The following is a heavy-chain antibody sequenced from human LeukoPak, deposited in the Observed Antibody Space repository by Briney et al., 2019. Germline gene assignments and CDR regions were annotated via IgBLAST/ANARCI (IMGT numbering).Heavy chain of an antibody. V-gene: IGHV1-69*13. CDR3: ARLQWELSGYYYYGMDV. CDR2: IIPIFATA. CDR1: GGTFSNYA. J-gene: IGHJ6*02. D-gene: IGHD1-26*01. Sequence: EASVKVSCKASGGTFSNYAISWVRQAPGQGLEWMGGIIPIFATANYAQKFQGRVTLTADESTSTAYMELSSLRSEDTAVYYCARLQWELSGYYYYGMDVWGQGTTVTVSS.